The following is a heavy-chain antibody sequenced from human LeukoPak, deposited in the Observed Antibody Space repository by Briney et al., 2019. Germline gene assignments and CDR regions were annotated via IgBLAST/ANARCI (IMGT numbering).Heavy chain of an antibody. Sequence: WASVKVSCKASGYTFTSYGISWVRQAPGQGLEWMGWISAYNGNTNYAQKLQGRVTMTTDTSTSTAYMELRSLRSDDTAVYYCARGTAVSSSSSNWFDPWGQGTLVTVSS. CDR2: ISAYNGNT. CDR1: GYTFTSYG. V-gene: IGHV1-18*01. D-gene: IGHD4-23*01. CDR3: ARGTAVSSSSSNWFDP. J-gene: IGHJ5*02.